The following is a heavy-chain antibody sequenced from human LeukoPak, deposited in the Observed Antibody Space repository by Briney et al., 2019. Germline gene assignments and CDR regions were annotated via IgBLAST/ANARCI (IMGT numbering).Heavy chain of an antibody. CDR1: GFTFSSYG. J-gene: IGHJ4*02. Sequence: QSGRSLRLSCAASGFTFSSYGMHWVRQAPGKGLEWVAVIWYDGSNKYYADSVKGRFTISRDNSKNTLYLRMNSLRAEDTAVYYCARDVAAAPGLFGYWGQGTLVTVSS. CDR3: ARDVAAAPGLFGY. V-gene: IGHV3-33*01. CDR2: IWYDGSNK. D-gene: IGHD6-25*01.